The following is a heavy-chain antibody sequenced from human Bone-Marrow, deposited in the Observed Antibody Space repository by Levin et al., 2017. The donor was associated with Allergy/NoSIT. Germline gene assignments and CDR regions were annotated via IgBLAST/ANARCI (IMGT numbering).Heavy chain of an antibody. CDR1: GGPISGGGYS. CDR3: ARVSGATVFDY. J-gene: IGHJ4*02. V-gene: IGHV4-30-2*01. D-gene: IGHD3-10*01. CDR2: MYHSGTT. Sequence: SQTLSLTCAVSGGPISGGGYSWSWIRQPPGKGLERIGYMYHSGTTHYNPSLKSRATISVDKTTNQFSLNVTSATAADTAIYYCARVSGATVFDYWGQGILVTVSS.